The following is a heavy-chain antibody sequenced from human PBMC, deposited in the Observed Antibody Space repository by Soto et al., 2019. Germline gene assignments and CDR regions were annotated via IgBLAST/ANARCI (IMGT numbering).Heavy chain of an antibody. Sequence: EVQLLETGGGLVQPGGSLRLSCTASGFTFQNFVINWVRQAPGKGLEWVSIIGGTGQYTYYADSVRGRFTFSRDNSENRVYLEMNSLRAEDTAIYFCAKGGTSHIYGIDVWGPGTTVIVSS. CDR2: IGGTGQYT. J-gene: IGHJ6*02. CDR3: AKGGTSHIYGIDV. D-gene: IGHD2-2*01. CDR1: GFTFQNFV. V-gene: IGHV3-23*01.